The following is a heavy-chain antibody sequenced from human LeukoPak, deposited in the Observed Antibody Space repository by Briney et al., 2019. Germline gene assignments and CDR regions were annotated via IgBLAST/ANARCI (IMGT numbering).Heavy chain of an antibody. Sequence: GGSLRLSCAASGFSFSSYWMSWVRQAPGKGLEWVANIKQDGSDKYYVDSVKGRFTISRDNAKNSVYLQMNSLRVEDTAVYYCARDGYGIDHWGQGTLVTVSS. CDR2: IKQDGSDK. D-gene: IGHD2-15*01. CDR1: GFSFSSYW. CDR3: ARDGYGIDH. J-gene: IGHJ4*02. V-gene: IGHV3-7*01.